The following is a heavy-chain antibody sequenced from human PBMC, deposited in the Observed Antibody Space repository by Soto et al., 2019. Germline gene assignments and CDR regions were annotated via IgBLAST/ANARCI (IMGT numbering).Heavy chain of an antibody. V-gene: IGHV4-59*01. J-gene: IGHJ4*02. Sequence: SETLSLTCTVSGDSMNPYYWSWIRQPPGKGLEWIGYIYFSGSTNFNPSLKSRVTISLGTSKRQLFLKLSSVTAADTAVYYCARAWAVPGSHWGDWGRGTLVTVS. CDR1: GDSMNPYY. D-gene: IGHD6-19*01. CDR3: ARAWAVPGSHWGD. CDR2: IYFSGST.